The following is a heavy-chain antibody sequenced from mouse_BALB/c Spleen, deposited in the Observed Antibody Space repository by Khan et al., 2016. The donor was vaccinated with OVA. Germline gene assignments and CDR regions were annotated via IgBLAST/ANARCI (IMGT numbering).Heavy chain of an antibody. Sequence: EVQLQESGPSLVKPSQTLSLTCSVTGDSITRGYWNWIRKFPGNKLDYMGYISYSGNTYCNPSLISRISITRDTSKNQYYLQLNSVTTEDTATYYCACELRGFAYWGQGTLVTVSA. CDR3: ACELRGFAY. V-gene: IGHV3-8*02. J-gene: IGHJ3*01. CDR1: GDSITRGY. D-gene: IGHD1-1*01. CDR2: ISYSGNT.